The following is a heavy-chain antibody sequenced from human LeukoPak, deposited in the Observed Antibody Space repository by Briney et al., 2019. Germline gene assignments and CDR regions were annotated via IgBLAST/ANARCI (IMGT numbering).Heavy chain of an antibody. J-gene: IGHJ4*02. CDR3: ATRTAATGPHFDS. CDR2: IGGSGGNT. V-gene: IGHV3-23*01. CDR1: GFTFSSYA. D-gene: IGHD1-14*01. Sequence: GGSLRLSCAASGFTFSSYAMSWVRQASGKGLEWVSAIGGSGGNTYYADSVKGRFTISRDNSKNTFYLQINSLRPEDTAVYYCATRTAATGPHFDSWGQGTLVTVPS.